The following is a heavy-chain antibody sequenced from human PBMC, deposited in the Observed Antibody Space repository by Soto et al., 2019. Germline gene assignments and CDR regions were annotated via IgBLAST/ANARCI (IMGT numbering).Heavy chain of an antibody. CDR1: GFTFSSYG. V-gene: IGHV3-33*01. CDR2: IGYDGSNQ. Sequence: QVQPVESGGGVVQPGRALRLSCAASGFTFSSYGMHWVRQAPGKGLEWAAAIGYDGSNQYYADSVKGRFTISRDNSKNALYLQMNSVRAEDTAVYYCARARGWGGEYYCGMDVWGQGTTVTVSS. D-gene: IGHD3-16*01. J-gene: IGHJ6*02. CDR3: ARARGWGGEYYCGMDV.